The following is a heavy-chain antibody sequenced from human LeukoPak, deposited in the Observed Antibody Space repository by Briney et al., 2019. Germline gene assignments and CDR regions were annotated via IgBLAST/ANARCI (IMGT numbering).Heavy chain of an antibody. V-gene: IGHV4-30-2*01. CDR3: ARGRVQSSTRYGMDV. D-gene: IGHD6-13*01. J-gene: IGHJ6*02. CDR1: GGSISSGGYS. Sequence: SQTLSLTCAVSGGSISSGGYSWSWIRQPPGKGLEWIGYIYHSGSTYYNPSLKSRVTISVDRSKNQFSLKLSSVTAADTAVYYCARGRVQSSTRYGMDVWGQGTTVTVSS. CDR2: IYHSGST.